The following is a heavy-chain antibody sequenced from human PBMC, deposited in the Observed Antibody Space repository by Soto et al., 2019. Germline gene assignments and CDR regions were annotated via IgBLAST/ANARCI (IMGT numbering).Heavy chain of an antibody. Sequence: PGGSLRLSCAASGFTFSNYWMHWVRQAPGKGLVWVSRISSDGSTTSYADSVKGRFTISRDNAKNTLYLQMNSLRAEDTALYYCARRGENNLDDWGQGTLVTVSS. V-gene: IGHV3-74*01. CDR2: ISSDGSTT. CDR1: GFTFSNYW. CDR3: ARRGENNLDD. J-gene: IGHJ4*02. D-gene: IGHD3-16*01.